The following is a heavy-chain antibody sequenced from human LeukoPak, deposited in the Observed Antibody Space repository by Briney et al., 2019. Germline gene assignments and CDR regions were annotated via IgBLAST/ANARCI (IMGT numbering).Heavy chain of an antibody. CDR1: GYTFTGYY. CDR2: INSNSGGT. CDR3: ARELVVAAPKAAFGI. D-gene: IGHD2-15*01. Sequence: GASVKVSCKASGYTFTGYYMHWVRQAPGQGLEWMGWINSNSGGTNYAQKFQGRVTMTRDTSISTAYMELSSLRSDDTAVYYCARELVVAAPKAAFGIWGQGTMVTVSS. J-gene: IGHJ3*02. V-gene: IGHV1-2*02.